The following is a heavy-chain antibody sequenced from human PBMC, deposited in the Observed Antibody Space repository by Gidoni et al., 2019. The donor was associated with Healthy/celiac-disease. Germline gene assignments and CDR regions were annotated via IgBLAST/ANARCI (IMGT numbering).Heavy chain of an antibody. D-gene: IGHD3-22*01. V-gene: IGHV3-23*01. CDR2: ISGRGGST. J-gene: IGHJ6*02. Sequence: EVQLLESGGGLVQPGGSLRLSCAASGFTFSRYAMSWVRQAPGKGVGWGSAISGRGGSTYYAESVKGRFNISRDNSKDTLYLQMNSLRAEDTAVYYCAKLGYYDSSGYYSFVDYGMDVWGQGTTVTVSS. CDR1: GFTFSRYA. CDR3: AKLGYYDSSGYYSFVDYGMDV.